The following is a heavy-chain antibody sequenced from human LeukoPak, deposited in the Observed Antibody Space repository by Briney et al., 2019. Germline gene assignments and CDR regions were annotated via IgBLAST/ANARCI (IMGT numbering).Heavy chain of an antibody. V-gene: IGHV3-30*03. CDR1: GFTFSSYG. Sequence: GGSLRLSCAASGFTFSSYGMHWVRQAPGKGLEWVAVISYDGSNKYYADSVKGRFTISRDNSKNTLYLQMNSLRAEDTAVYYCARETSFMITFGGVIVIPENYFDYWGQGTLVTVSS. CDR2: ISYDGSNK. CDR3: ARETSFMITFGGVIVIPENYFDY. J-gene: IGHJ4*02. D-gene: IGHD3-16*02.